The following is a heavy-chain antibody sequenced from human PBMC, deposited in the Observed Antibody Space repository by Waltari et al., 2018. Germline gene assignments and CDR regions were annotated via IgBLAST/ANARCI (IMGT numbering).Heavy chain of an antibody. V-gene: IGHV3-21*01. J-gene: IGHJ4*02. D-gene: IGHD2-2*01. CDR3: AKDSSAAFSTSSLDS. CDR2: IFTTGTSM. Sequence: EVHLVESGGGLVKPGGSLRLSCAASGFRFRSHNMNWVRQAPGKGLEWVSSIFTTGTSMYYADSVKGRFTISRDNANNLLYLHMNSLRAEDTALYYCAKDSSAAFSTSSLDSWGQGTLVTVSS. CDR1: GFRFRSHN.